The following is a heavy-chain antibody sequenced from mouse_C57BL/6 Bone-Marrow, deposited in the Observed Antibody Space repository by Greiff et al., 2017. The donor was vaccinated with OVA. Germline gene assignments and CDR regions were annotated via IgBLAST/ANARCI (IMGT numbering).Heavy chain of an antibody. CDR1: GYSITSGYY. CDR3: ARGRSKRYFDV. CDR2: ISYDGSN. Sequence: DVKLQESGPGLVKPSQSLSLTCSVTGYSITSGYYWNWIRQFPGNKLEWMGYISYDGSNNYNPSLKNRISITRDTSKNQFFLKLNSVTTEDTATYYCARGRSKRYFDVWGTGTTVTVSS. D-gene: IGHD2-5*01. J-gene: IGHJ1*03. V-gene: IGHV3-6*01.